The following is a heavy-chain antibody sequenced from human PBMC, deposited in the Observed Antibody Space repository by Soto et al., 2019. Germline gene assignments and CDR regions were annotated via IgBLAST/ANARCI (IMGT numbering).Heavy chain of an antibody. V-gene: IGHV1-69*06. J-gene: IGHJ4*02. Sequence: QVQLVQSGAEVKKPGSSVKVSCKASGGTFSSYAISWVLQAPGQGLEWMGGIIPIFGTANYAQKFQGRVTITADKSTSTADMELRILRSEDTAVYYCASTTVAPGYPAFCGVPDYWGKGTLGTVSS. CDR3: ASTTVAPGYPAFCGVPDY. D-gene: IGHD3-9*01. CDR1: GGTFSSYA. CDR2: IIPIFGTA.